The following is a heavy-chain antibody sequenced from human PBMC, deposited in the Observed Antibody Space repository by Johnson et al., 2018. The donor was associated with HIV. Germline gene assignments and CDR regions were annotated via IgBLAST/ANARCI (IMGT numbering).Heavy chain of an antibody. J-gene: IGHJ3*02. V-gene: IGHV3-30*19. Sequence: QVQLVESGGGVVQPGRSLRLSCAASGFTFSTYGMHWVRQAPGKGLEWVAVISYDGSNKYYADSVKGRFTISRDNAKKSLYLQMKSLRDEDTALYYCARDAPNFFTSGVRDDAFDIWGPGTVVTVSS. CDR3: ARDAPNFFTSGVRDDAFDI. CDR2: ISYDGSNK. D-gene: IGHD5-12*01. CDR1: GFTFSTYG.